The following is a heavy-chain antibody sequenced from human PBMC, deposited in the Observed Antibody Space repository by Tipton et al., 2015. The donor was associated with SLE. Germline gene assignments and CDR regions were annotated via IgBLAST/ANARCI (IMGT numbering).Heavy chain of an antibody. CDR1: GGSISNYY. CDR3: ARGGTYYYFDY. CDR2: IYHSGST. D-gene: IGHD1-26*01. J-gene: IGHJ4*02. V-gene: IGHV4-38-2*02. Sequence: TLSLTCTVSGGSISNYYWSWIRQPPGKGLEWIGSIYHSGSTYYNPSLKSRVTISVDTSKSQFSLKLSSVTAADTAVYYCARGGTYYYFDYWSRGTLVTVSS.